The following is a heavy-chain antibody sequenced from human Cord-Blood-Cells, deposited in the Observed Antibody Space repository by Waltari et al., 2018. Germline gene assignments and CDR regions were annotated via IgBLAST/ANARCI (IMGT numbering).Heavy chain of an antibody. D-gene: IGHD4-17*01. CDR1: GGSFSGYY. J-gene: IGHJ6*02. CDR3: ARGRALLTTPYYYGMDV. V-gene: IGHV4-34*01. CDR2: INHSGST. Sequence: QVQLQQWGAGLLKPSETLSLTCAVYGGSFSGYYWSWIRQPPGKGLEWIGEINHSGSTNYHPSLKSRVTISVDTSKNQFSLKLSSVTAADTAVYYCARGRALLTTPYYYGMDVWGQGTTVTVSS.